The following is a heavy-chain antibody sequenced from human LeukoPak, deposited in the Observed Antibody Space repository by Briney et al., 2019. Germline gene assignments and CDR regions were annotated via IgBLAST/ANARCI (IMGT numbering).Heavy chain of an antibody. J-gene: IGHJ6*02. Sequence: GGSLRLSCAASGFTFSSYAMSWARQAPGEGLEWVSAISGSGGSTYYADSVKGRFTISRDNSKNTLYLQMNSLRAEDTAVYYCAKWFAYYDSSGYYPYGMDVWGQGTTVTVSS. D-gene: IGHD3-22*01. V-gene: IGHV3-23*01. CDR3: AKWFAYYDSSGYYPYGMDV. CDR1: GFTFSSYA. CDR2: ISGSGGST.